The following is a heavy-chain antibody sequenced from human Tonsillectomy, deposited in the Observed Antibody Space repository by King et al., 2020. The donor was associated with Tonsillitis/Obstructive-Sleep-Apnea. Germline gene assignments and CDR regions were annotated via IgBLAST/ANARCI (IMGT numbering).Heavy chain of an antibody. D-gene: IGHD3-3*01. V-gene: IGHV3-21*01. J-gene: IGHJ4*02. CDR2: ISSSSSYI. CDR3: ARDRGDFWSGYLDY. CDR1: GFTFSSYS. Sequence: VQLVESGGGLVKPGGSLRLSCAASGFTFSSYSMNWVRQAPGKGLEWVSSISSSSSYIYYADSVKGRFTISRDNAKNSLYLQMNSLRAEDTAVYYCARDRGDFWSGYLDYWGQGTLVTVSS.